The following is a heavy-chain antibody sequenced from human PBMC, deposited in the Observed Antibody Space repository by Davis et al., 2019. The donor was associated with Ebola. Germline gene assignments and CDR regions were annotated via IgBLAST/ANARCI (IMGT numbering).Heavy chain of an antibody. CDR1: GGSISSGSYY. CDR3: ARRDGSSGWYNYYGMDV. V-gene: IGHV4-31*03. Sequence: MPSETLSLTCTVSGGSISSGSYYWSWIRQHPGKGLEWIGYIYYSGSTYYNPSLKSRVTISVDTSKNQFSLKLSSVTAADTAVYYCARRDGSSGWYNYYGMDVWGQGTTVTVSS. D-gene: IGHD6-19*01. J-gene: IGHJ6*02. CDR2: IYYSGST.